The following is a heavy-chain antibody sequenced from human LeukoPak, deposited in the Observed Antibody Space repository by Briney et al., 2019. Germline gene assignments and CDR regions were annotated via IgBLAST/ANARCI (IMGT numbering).Heavy chain of an antibody. J-gene: IGHJ5*02. V-gene: IGHV1-2*02. Sequence: ASVKVSCKASGYTFTGYYIHWVRQAPGQGLECVGWINPNSGGTNYAQKFQGRVTMTRDTSISTPYMELSRLRSDDTAVYYCARGGLGSYFSWLDPWGQGTLVTVSS. CDR1: GYTFTGYY. CDR3: ARGGLGSYFSWLDP. CDR2: INPNSGGT. D-gene: IGHD3-10*01.